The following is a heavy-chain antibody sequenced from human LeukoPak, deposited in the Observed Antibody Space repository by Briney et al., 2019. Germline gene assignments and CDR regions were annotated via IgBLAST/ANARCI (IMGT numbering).Heavy chain of an antibody. D-gene: IGHD1-26*01. CDR2: IWYDGSNK. J-gene: IGHJ4*02. CDR3: TTTTTSPYPLGY. Sequence: PGRSLRLSCAASGFTFSTYGMNWVRQAPGKGLEWVAVIWYDGSNKYYADSVKGRFTISRDDSENTAYLQMNSLKTEDTAIYYCTTTTTSPYPLGYWGQGTLVTVSS. CDR1: GFTFSTYG. V-gene: IGHV3-33*01.